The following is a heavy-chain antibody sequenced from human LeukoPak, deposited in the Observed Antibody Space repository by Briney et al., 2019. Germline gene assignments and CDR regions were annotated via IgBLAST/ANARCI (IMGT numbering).Heavy chain of an antibody. CDR1: GYTFTSNY. D-gene: IGHD3-16*01. Sequence: GASVKVSCKAFGYTFTSNYMHWVRQAPGQGPEWMGVISPSGGSTTYAQKFQGRVTLTRDMSTSTDYMELSSLRSEDTAVYYCAGGVSLYSTNWGQGTLVTVSS. V-gene: IGHV1-46*01. CDR3: AGGVSLYSTN. J-gene: IGHJ4*02. CDR2: ISPSGGST.